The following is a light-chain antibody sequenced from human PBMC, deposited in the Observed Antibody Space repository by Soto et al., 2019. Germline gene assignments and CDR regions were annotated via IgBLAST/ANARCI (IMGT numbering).Light chain of an antibody. CDR3: QQYGSSPIP. V-gene: IGKV3-20*01. Sequence: EIVLAQYPGTLSLSPGERAALSCRASQSVSSSLAWYQQKTGQAPRLLISGASSRATGIPDRFSGSGSGTDFTLTISRLEPEDFALYYCQQYGSSPIPFGQGTRLAIK. J-gene: IGKJ5*01. CDR2: GAS. CDR1: QSVSSS.